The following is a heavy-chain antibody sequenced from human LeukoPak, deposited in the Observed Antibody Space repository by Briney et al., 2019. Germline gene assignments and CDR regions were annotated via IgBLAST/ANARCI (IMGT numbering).Heavy chain of an antibody. D-gene: IGHD3-10*01. Sequence: GGSLRLSCAASGVTFSSYAMSWVRQAPGKGLEWVSVISGSGASTYYADSVKGRFTISRDNSKNTLYLQMNSLRAEDTAVYYCAKVRFGVTARYYFDYWGQGTLVTVSS. CDR3: AKVRFGVTARYYFDY. CDR1: GVTFSSYA. J-gene: IGHJ4*02. CDR2: ISGSGAST. V-gene: IGHV3-23*01.